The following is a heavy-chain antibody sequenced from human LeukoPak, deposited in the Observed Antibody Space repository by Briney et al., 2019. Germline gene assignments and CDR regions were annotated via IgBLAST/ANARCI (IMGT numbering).Heavy chain of an antibody. CDR1: GAGDTFNSYA. V-gene: IGHV1-69*05. Sequence: ASVKVSCKASGAGDTFNSYAIGWVRRAPGQGLEWMGVFIPFFGTPNYAQKFQDRVTITTDESMSTSYMDLSNLRAEDTAMYYCARRPRGAFDYWGQGTLVTVSS. D-gene: IGHD3-10*01. CDR3: ARRPRGAFDY. J-gene: IGHJ4*02. CDR2: FIPFFGTP.